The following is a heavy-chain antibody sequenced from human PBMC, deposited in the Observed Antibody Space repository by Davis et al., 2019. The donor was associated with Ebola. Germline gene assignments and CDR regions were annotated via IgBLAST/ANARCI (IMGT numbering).Heavy chain of an antibody. Sequence: AASVKVSCKASGYTFTGYYMHWVRQAPGQGLEWMGWINPNSGGTNYAQKFQGRVTMTRGTSITTAYMELSRLRSDDTAVYYSARDGSTSDQKSGELDYWGQGPLVTVSS. CDR3: ARDGSTSDQKSGELDY. V-gene: IGHV1-2*02. J-gene: IGHJ4*02. CDR1: GYTFTGYY. D-gene: IGHD7-27*01. CDR2: INPNSGGT.